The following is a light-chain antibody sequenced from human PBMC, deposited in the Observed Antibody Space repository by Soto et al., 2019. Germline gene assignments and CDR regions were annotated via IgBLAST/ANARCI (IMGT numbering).Light chain of an antibody. V-gene: IGKV3-20*01. CDR1: QTTSPKY. Sequence: EVTPAECTLSLSPGASPFLPGRATQTTSPKYVAWYQQRRGLAPRLLVYGASKRAAGIPDRFRGSGSGSEFSLTISGLEPEDFAVYFCQHFGSSPPVIFGQGGLLEI. CDR2: GAS. CDR3: QHFGSSPPVI. J-gene: IGKJ5*01.